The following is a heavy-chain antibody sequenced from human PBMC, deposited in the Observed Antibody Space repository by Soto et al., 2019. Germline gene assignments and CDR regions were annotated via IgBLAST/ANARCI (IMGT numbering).Heavy chain of an antibody. CDR1: EGTFASYS. J-gene: IGHJ6*02. CDR2: IIPLMRTV. Sequence: QEELVQSGAEVKKPGSSVNVSCMTSEGTFASYSITWLRQAPGQRLEWMGEIIPLMRTVNYAQKFQDRVTITGDRSTSTVYMALSSLRSDDTAVYYCARDPVDLFGYLDVWGQGTPVTVSS. V-gene: IGHV1-69*06. CDR3: ARDPVDLFGYLDV. D-gene: IGHD2-21*01.